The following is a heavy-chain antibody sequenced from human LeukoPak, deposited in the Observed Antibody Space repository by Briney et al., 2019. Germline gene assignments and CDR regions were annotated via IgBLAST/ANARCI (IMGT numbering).Heavy chain of an antibody. V-gene: IGHV4-39*07. CDR1: GGSISSSSYY. Sequence: SETLSLTCTVSGGSISSSSYYWGWIRQPPGKGLEWIGSIYYSGSTYYNPSLKSRVTISVDTSKNQFSLKLSSVTAADTAVYYCARFKKGYYDGSGYYYGLYFDYWGQGTLVTVSS. CDR3: ARFKKGYYDGSGYYYGLYFDY. CDR2: IYYSGST. D-gene: IGHD3-22*01. J-gene: IGHJ4*02.